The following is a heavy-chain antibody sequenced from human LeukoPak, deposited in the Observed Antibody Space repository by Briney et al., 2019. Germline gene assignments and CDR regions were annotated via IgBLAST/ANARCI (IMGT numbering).Heavy chain of an antibody. CDR2: INSDGSST. J-gene: IGHJ4*02. CDR3: ARVGDDYYFDY. CDR1: GFTFSSYW. D-gene: IGHD2-21*02. V-gene: IGHV3-74*01. Sequence: GGSLRLSCAASGFTFSSYWMHWVRQAPGKGLVWVSRINSDGSSTSYADSVKGRFTISRDNAKNTPYLQMNSLRAEDTAVYYCARVGDDYYFDYWGQGTLVTVSS.